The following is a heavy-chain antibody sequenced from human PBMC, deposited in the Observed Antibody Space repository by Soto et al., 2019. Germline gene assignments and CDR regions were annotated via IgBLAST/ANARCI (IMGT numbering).Heavy chain of an antibody. CDR3: ASPGYRYGPLDY. Sequence: HPGGSLRLSCAASGFTFSSYWMHWVRQAPGKGLVWVSRINSDGSSTSYADSVKGRFTISRDNAKNTLYLQMNSLRAEDTAVYYFASPGYRYGPLDYWGQGTLVTVSS. CDR2: INSDGSST. V-gene: IGHV3-74*01. J-gene: IGHJ4*02. D-gene: IGHD5-18*01. CDR1: GFTFSSYW.